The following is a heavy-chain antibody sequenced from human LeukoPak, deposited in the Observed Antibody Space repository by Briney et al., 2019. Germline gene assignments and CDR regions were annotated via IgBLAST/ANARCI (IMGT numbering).Heavy chain of an antibody. CDR1: GGSISSYY. D-gene: IGHD3-10*01. CDR3: ARDTKGLLWFGELDTGDAFDI. J-gene: IGHJ3*02. Sequence: SETLSLTCTVSGGSISSYYWSWIRQPPGKGLEWIGYMYYSGSTNYNPSTNYNPSLKSRVTISVDTSKNQFSLKLSSVTAADTAVYYCARDTKGLLWFGELDTGDAFDIWGQGTMVTVSS. V-gene: IGHV4-59*01. CDR2: MYYSGST.